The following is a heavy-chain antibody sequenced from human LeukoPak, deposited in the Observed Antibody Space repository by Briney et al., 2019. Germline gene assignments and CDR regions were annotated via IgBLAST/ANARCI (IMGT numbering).Heavy chain of an antibody. Sequence: GGSLRLSCAASGFTVSSNYMSWVRQAPGKGLEWVSVIYSGGSTYYADSVKGRFTISRDNSKNTLYLQMNSLRAEDTAVYYCARAGSSSWHGQCPYYFDYWGQGTLVTVSS. J-gene: IGHJ4*02. D-gene: IGHD6-13*01. CDR3: ARAGSSSWHGQCPYYFDY. CDR1: GFTVSSNY. V-gene: IGHV3-66*01. CDR2: IYSGGST.